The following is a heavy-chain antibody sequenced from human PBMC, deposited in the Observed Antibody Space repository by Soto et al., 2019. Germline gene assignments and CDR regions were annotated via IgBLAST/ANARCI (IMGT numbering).Heavy chain of an antibody. CDR2: ISTYTGNT. V-gene: IGHV1-18*01. Sequence: QVQLVQSGAEVKKPGASVKVSCKASGYTFDRYGISWVRQAPGQGLEWMGWISTYTGNTNYAQKLKGRVTMTTETYTSTAYMELRSLTSDDTAVYYCAREGYCSSGSCALYSHEYFGMDVWGQGTTVTVSS. D-gene: IGHD2-15*01. CDR1: GYTFDRYG. J-gene: IGHJ6*02. CDR3: AREGYCSSGSCALYSHEYFGMDV.